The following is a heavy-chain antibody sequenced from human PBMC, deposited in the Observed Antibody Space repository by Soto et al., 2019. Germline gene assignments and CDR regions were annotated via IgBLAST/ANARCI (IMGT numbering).Heavy chain of an antibody. J-gene: IGHJ3*02. CDR3: ARDRTRSYGDYRVGAFDI. D-gene: IGHD4-17*01. Sequence: GGSLRLSCAASGFTFDDYGMSWVRQAPGKGLEWVSGINWNGGSTGYADSVKGRFTISRDNAKNSLYLQMNSLRAEDTALYHCARDRTRSYGDYRVGAFDIWGQGTMVTVSS. CDR1: GFTFDDYG. V-gene: IGHV3-20*01. CDR2: INWNGGST.